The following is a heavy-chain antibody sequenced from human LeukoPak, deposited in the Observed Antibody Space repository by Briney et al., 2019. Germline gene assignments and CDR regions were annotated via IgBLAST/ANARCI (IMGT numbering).Heavy chain of an antibody. D-gene: IGHD3-22*01. J-gene: IGHJ4*02. CDR1: GFTFSSYA. V-gene: IGHV3-23*01. Sequence: PGGSLRLSCAASGFTFSSYAMSWVRQAPGKGLEWVSAISGSGGSTYYADSVKGRFTNSRDNSKNTLYLQMNSLRAEDTAVYYCAKVPSITMIVVVKSRVDYWGQGTLVTVSS. CDR2: ISGSGGST. CDR3: AKVPSITMIVVVKSRVDY.